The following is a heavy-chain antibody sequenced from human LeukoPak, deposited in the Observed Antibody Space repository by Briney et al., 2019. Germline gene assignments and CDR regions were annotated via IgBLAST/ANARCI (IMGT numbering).Heavy chain of an antibody. CDR2: IYSGGSP. Sequence: GGSLRLSCVVSGFTISGNYMNWVRQAPGKGLEWVSVIYSGGSPFYADSVKGRFTISRDNSKNTLYLQMNSLRPDDTAVYYCTGRIDYWGQGALVTVSS. CDR1: GFTISGNY. D-gene: IGHD1-14*01. J-gene: IGHJ4*02. CDR3: TGRIDY. V-gene: IGHV3-53*01.